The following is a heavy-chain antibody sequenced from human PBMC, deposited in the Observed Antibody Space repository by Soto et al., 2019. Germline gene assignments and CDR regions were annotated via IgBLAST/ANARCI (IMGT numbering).Heavy chain of an antibody. CDR1: GYSISSGYY. CDR2: TYHRGTS. D-gene: IGHD3-22*01. J-gene: IGHJ4*02. Sequence: PSETLSLTCTVSGYSISSGYYWGGIRQPPGKGLEWIGSTYHRGTSYYNPSLRSRVTISVDTSKNQFSLRLNSMTAADTAVYYCARGNGYYDSSGDFNSWGQGALVTVSS. CDR3: ARGNGYYDSSGDFNS. V-gene: IGHV4-38-2*02.